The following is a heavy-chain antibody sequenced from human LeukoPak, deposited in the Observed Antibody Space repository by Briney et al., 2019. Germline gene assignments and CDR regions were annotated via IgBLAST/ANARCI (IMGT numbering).Heavy chain of an antibody. V-gene: IGHV3-23*01. CDR2: ISGSGGST. D-gene: IGHD4-11*01. J-gene: IGHJ4*02. CDR3: AKDDSNYSFNFDY. CDR1: GFTFSSYA. Sequence: GGSLRLSCAASGFTFSSYAMSWVRQAPGKGLDWVSAISGSGGSTYYADSVKGRFTISRDNSKNTLYLQMNSLRAEDTAVYYCAKDDSNYSFNFDYWGQGTLVTVSS.